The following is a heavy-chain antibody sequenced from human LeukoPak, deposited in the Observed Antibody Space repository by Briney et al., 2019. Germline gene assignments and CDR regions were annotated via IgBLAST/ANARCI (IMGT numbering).Heavy chain of an antibody. D-gene: IGHD5-24*01. CDR2: MNQDGGEK. CDR1: GFTFSSYW. V-gene: IGHV3-7*05. Sequence: PGGSLRLSCAASGFTFSSYWVSWVRQAPGKGLEWVANMNQDGGEKHYVDSVKGRFTISRDNSKNTLYLQMNSLRAEDTAVYYCAKGRDGYSFDYWGQGTLVTVSS. CDR3: AKGRDGYSFDY. J-gene: IGHJ4*02.